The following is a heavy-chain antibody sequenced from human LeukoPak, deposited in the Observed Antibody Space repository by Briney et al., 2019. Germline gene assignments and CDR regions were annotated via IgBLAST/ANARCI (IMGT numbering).Heavy chain of an antibody. Sequence: GGSLRLSCAASGFTFSSYSMNWVRQAPGKGLEWVSYISSSSSTIYYADSVKGRFTISRDNAKNSLYLQMNSLRAEDTAVYYCAREGQWLEIDAFDIWGQGTMVTVSS. V-gene: IGHV3-48*04. D-gene: IGHD6-19*01. CDR2: ISSSSSTI. CDR3: AREGQWLEIDAFDI. CDR1: GFTFSSYS. J-gene: IGHJ3*02.